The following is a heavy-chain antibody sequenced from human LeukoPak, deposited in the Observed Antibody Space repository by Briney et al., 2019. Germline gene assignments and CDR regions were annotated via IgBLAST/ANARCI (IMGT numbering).Heavy chain of an antibody. Sequence: ASVRVSCKASGYSFVAHYLHWLRQAPGQRFEWMGWINPNNGVTKLSESFQDKVTLTRDLSISTAYMELSKLTSDDTAVYFCAGVKIGVVIPFDSWGQGTQVTISS. D-gene: IGHD3-3*01. J-gene: IGHJ4*02. CDR3: AGVKIGVVIPFDS. CDR2: INPNNGVT. V-gene: IGHV1-2*02. CDR1: GYSFVAHY.